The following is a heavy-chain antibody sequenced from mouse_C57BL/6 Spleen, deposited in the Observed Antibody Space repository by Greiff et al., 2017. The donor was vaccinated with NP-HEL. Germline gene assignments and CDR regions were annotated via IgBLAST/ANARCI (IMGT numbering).Heavy chain of an antibody. CDR2: ISSGSSTI. V-gene: IGHV5-17*01. CDR3: ASNNYYYGSSSFAY. CDR1: GFTFSDYG. Sequence: EVKLMESGGGLVKPGGSLKLSCAASGFTFSDYGMHWVRQAPEKGLEWVAYISSGSSTIYYADTVKGRFTISRDNAKNTLFLQMTSLRSEDTAMYYCASNNYYYGSSSFAYWGQGTLVTVSA. J-gene: IGHJ3*01. D-gene: IGHD1-1*01.